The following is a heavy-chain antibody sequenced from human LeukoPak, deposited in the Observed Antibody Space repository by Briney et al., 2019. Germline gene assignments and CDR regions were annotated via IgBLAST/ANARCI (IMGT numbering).Heavy chain of an antibody. CDR1: GGSFSGYY. Sequence: SETLSLTCAVYGGSFSGYYWSWIRQPPGKGLEWIGEINHSGSTNYNPSLKSRVTISVDTSKTQISLTLNPVTAAAADVYYCARGASRDGYSDLDYWGQGTLVTVSS. CDR2: INHSGST. V-gene: IGHV4-34*01. D-gene: IGHD5-24*01. J-gene: IGHJ4*02. CDR3: ARGASRDGYSDLDY.